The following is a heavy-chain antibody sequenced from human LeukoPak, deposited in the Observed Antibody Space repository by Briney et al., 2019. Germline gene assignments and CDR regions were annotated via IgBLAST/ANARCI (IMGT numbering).Heavy chain of an antibody. CDR1: GFTFSSYA. CDR2: ISGSGGST. CDR3: ARDPGGNQNGLDI. D-gene: IGHD2-8*01. Sequence: GGSLRLSCAASGFTFSSYAMSWVRQAPGKGLEWVSAISGSGGSTYYADSVKGRFTISRDNSKNTLYLQMNSLRAEDTAMYYCARDPGGNQNGLDIWGKGTTVTVSS. J-gene: IGHJ6*04. V-gene: IGHV3-23*01.